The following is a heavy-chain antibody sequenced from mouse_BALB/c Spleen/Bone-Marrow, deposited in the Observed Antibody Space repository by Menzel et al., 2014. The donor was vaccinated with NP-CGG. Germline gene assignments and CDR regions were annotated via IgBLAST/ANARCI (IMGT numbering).Heavy chain of an antibody. Sequence: DLVNPGASVKLSCKASGYTFTNYWINWIKQRPGQGLEWIGRIAPGSGSTYYNEMFKGKATLTVDTSSSTAYIQLSSLSSEDSAVYFCARGVYYGNDVYAIDYWGQVTSVTVSS. CDR2: IAPGSGST. CDR1: GYTFTNYW. V-gene: IGHV1S41*01. CDR3: ARGVYYGNDVYAIDY. J-gene: IGHJ4*01. D-gene: IGHD2-1*01.